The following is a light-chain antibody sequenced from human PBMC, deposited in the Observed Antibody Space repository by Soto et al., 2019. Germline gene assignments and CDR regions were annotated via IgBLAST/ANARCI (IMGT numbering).Light chain of an antibody. CDR1: SSDVGSYNL. Sequence: QSALTQPASVSGSPGQSITISCTGTSSDVGSYNLVSWYQQHPGKAPKLIISEVSKRPSGVSNRFSGSKSGNTASLTISGLQAEDDADYYCCSSAGSYTFVVFGTGTKLTVL. V-gene: IGLV2-23*02. J-gene: IGLJ1*01. CDR3: CSSAGSYTFVV. CDR2: EVS.